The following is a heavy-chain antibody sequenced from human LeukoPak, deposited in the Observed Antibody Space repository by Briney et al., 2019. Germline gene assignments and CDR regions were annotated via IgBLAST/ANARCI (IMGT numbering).Heavy chain of an antibody. D-gene: IGHD1-26*01. CDR1: GYTFTSYG. Sequence: ASVKVSCKASGYTFTSYGISWVRQAPGQGLEWMGWISAYNGNTNYAQKLQGRATMTTDTSTSTAYMELRSLRSDDTAVYYCARDLDVRVGATGRNWFDPWGQGTLVTVSS. V-gene: IGHV1-18*01. CDR2: ISAYNGNT. CDR3: ARDLDVRVGATGRNWFDP. J-gene: IGHJ5*02.